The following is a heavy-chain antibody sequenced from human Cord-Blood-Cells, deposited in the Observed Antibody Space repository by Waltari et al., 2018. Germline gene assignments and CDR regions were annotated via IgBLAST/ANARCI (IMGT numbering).Heavy chain of an antibody. J-gene: IGHJ4*01. V-gene: IGHV2-5*02. CDR2: SYWEDDK. CDR3: AHRRVGWSTYYFDY. D-gene: IGHD6-19*01. CDR1: GFSPSPSGVG. Sequence: QITSKWPGSTLVRLTQTRTMTCTFSGFSPSPSGVGVGWIRQPQGKALEWLALSYWEDDKRYSPSEKSRLTISKDTSKNLVVLTMTNMDPVDTATYCCAHRRVGWSTYYFDYWGHVTLGTDAS.